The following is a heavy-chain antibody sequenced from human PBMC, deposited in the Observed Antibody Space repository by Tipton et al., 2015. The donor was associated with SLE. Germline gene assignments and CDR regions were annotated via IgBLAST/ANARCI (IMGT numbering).Heavy chain of an antibody. V-gene: IGHV6-1*01. CDR3: VRGNYNFDY. CDR1: GESVSSNGAS. CDR2: TYYRSKRYH. Sequence: PGLVKPSQTLSLTCAISGESVSSNGASWNWIRQSPSRGLEWLGRTYYRSKRYHQYADSVKSRITINPDTAKNQFSLQLNSVAPEDTAIYYCVRGNYNFDYWGQGTLVTVSS. J-gene: IGHJ4*02. D-gene: IGHD1-7*01.